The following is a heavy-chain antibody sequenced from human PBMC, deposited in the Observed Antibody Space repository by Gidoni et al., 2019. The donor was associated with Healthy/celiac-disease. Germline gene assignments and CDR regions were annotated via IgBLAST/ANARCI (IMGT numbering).Heavy chain of an antibody. CDR3: TTAFYGDYAYFDY. J-gene: IGHJ4*02. CDR1: GFTFSNAW. D-gene: IGHD4-17*01. CDR2: IKSKTDGGTT. V-gene: IGHV3-15*01. Sequence: EVQLVESGGGLVKSGGSLRLSCAASGFTFSNAWMSWVRQAPGKGLEWVGRIKSKTDGGTTDYAAPVKGRFTSSRDDSKNTLYLQMNSLKTEDTAVYYCTTAFYGDYAYFDYWGQGTLVTVSS.